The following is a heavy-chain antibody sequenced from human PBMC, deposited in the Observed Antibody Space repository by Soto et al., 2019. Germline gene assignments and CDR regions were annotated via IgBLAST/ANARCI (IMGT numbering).Heavy chain of an antibody. CDR3: TTTVLRYFDSLLANWYFDL. CDR1: GFTFSNAW. J-gene: IGHJ2*01. CDR2: IKSKTDGGTT. D-gene: IGHD3-9*01. V-gene: IGHV3-15*07. Sequence: EVQLVESGGGLVKPGGSLRLSCAASGFTFSNAWMNWVRQAPGKGLEWVGRIKSKTDGGTTDYAAPVKGRFTISRDDSKNTLYLQMNSLKTEDTAVYYCTTTVLRYFDSLLANWYFDLWGRGTLVTVSS.